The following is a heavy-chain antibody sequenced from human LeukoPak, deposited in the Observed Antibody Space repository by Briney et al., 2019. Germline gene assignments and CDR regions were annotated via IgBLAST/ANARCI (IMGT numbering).Heavy chain of an antibody. V-gene: IGHV3-30*18. J-gene: IGHJ4*02. CDR1: GFTFSSYG. D-gene: IGHD3-22*01. Sequence: GGSLRLSCAASGFTFSSYGMHWVRQAPGKGLEWVAVISYDGSNKYYADSVKGRFTISRDNSKNTLYLQMDSLRAEDTAIYYCAKDQRGYYDTVIDLDYWGQGTLVTVSS. CDR2: ISYDGSNK. CDR3: AKDQRGYYDTVIDLDY.